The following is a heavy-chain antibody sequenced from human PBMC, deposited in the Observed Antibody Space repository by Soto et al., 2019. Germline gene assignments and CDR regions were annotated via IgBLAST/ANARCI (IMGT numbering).Heavy chain of an antibody. CDR2: INQHGNEK. CDR1: GFTFSDYW. Sequence: GGSLRLSCATSGFTFSDYWMNLVRQAPGKGLEWVASINQHGNEKKYVDSVRGRITVSRDNAKNSLYLQMASLRAEDTAVYYCARDGVAAGLYFDCWGQGTLVTVSS. D-gene: IGHD6-13*01. V-gene: IGHV3-7*03. J-gene: IGHJ4*02. CDR3: ARDGVAAGLYFDC.